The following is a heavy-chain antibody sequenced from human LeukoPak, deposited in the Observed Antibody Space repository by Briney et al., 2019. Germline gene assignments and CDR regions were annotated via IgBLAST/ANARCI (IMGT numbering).Heavy chain of an antibody. V-gene: IGHV4-61*02. CDR1: GGSISSGSYY. CDR3: AREHYYDSSGPGDYFDY. CDR2: IYTSGST. Sequence: SQTLSLTCTVSGGSISSGSYYWSWIRQPAGKGLEWIGRIYTSGSTNYNPSLKSRVTISVDTSKNQFSLKLSSVTAADTAVYYCAREHYYDSSGPGDYFDYWGQGTLVTVSS. J-gene: IGHJ4*02. D-gene: IGHD3-22*01.